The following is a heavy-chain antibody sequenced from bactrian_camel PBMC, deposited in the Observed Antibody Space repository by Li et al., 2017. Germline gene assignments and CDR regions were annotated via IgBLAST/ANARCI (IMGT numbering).Heavy chain of an antibody. V-gene: IGHV3S6*01. D-gene: IGHD6*01. J-gene: IGHJ6*01. Sequence: HVQLVESGGGSVQAGGSLRLSCAASGFASGSYCVGWFRQSPGKEREGVAVIDHDGTTPHHADSVKGRFTISRDSARSTLYLQMNRLKPEDTAMYYCAASGSRYSHGCTDFVYWGQGTQVTVS. CDR2: IDHDGTTP. CDR1: GFASGSYC. CDR3: AASGSRYSHGCTDFVY.